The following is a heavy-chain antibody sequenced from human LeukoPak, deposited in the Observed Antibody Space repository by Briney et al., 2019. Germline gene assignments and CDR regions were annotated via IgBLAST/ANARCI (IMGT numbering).Heavy chain of an antibody. CDR3: AKASGIAAAGPPSSY. J-gene: IGHJ4*02. CDR1: GFTFSSYA. D-gene: IGHD6-13*01. CDR2: ISYDGSNK. V-gene: IGHV3-30-3*01. Sequence: GGSLRLSCAASGFTFSSYAMHWVRQAPGKGLEWVAVISYDGSNKYYADSVKGRFTISRDNSKNTLYLQMNSLRAEDTAVYYCAKASGIAAAGPPSSYWGQGTLVTVSS.